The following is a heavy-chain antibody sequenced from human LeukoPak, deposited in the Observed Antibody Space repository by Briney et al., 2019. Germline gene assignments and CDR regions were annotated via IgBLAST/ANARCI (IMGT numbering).Heavy chain of an antibody. V-gene: IGHV3-23*01. Sequence: GGSLRPSCTASGFTFSSYTMTWVRQAPGKGLKWVSTITTGDGNTYYADSVKGRFTVSRDDSKNTLYLQMNSLRAEDTAVYYCAKDGGLWVSAHWGDSWGRGTLVTVSS. J-gene: IGHJ4*02. CDR1: GFTFSSYT. CDR2: ITTGDGNT. CDR3: AKDGGLWVSAHWGDS. D-gene: IGHD7-27*01.